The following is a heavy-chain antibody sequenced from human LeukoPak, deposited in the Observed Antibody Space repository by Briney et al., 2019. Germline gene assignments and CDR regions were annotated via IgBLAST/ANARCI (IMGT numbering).Heavy chain of an antibody. CDR1: GFTFSSYA. J-gene: IGHJ4*02. V-gene: IGHV3-30*04. CDR2: ISYDGINK. Sequence: PGGSLRLSCAASGFTFSSYAMHWVRQAPGKGLEWVAVISYDGINKYYADSVKGRFTISRDNSKNTLYLQMNSLRAEDTAVYYCARGNYYDSSGYYLEGDYWGQGTLVTVSS. CDR3: ARGNYYDSSGYYLEGDY. D-gene: IGHD3-22*01.